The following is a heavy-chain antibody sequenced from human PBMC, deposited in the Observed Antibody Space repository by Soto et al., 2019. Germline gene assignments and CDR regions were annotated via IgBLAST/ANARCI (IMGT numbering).Heavy chain of an antibody. V-gene: IGHV3-53*01. Sequence: GGSLRLSCAASGFTVSSNYMSWVRQAPGKGLEWVSVIYSGGSTYYADAVKGRSTITRDKAKSTVHLKMNSLRAEDTAVYYCAREWERPNYCRMDVWGQGTTVTVSS. J-gene: IGHJ6*02. CDR2: IYSGGST. CDR3: AREWERPNYCRMDV. D-gene: IGHD1-26*01. CDR1: GFTVSSNY.